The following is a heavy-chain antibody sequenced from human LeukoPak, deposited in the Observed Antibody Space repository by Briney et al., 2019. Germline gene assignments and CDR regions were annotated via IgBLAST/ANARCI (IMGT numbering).Heavy chain of an antibody. CDR3: ARAYSSSWYFNWFDP. Sequence: SETLSLTCTVSGGSISSYYWSWIRQPAGKGLEWIGRIYTSGSTNYNPSLKSRVTMSVDTSSNQFSLKLSSVTAADTAVYYCARAYSSSWYFNWFDPWGQGTLVTVSS. D-gene: IGHD6-13*01. CDR2: IYTSGST. CDR1: GGSISSYY. J-gene: IGHJ5*02. V-gene: IGHV4-4*07.